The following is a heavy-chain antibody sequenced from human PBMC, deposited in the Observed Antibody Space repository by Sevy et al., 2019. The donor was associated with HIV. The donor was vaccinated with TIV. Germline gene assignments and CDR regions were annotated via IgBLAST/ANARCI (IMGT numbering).Heavy chain of an antibody. CDR1: TDSVSSSSYE. D-gene: IGHD3-16*01. J-gene: IGHJ4*02. CDR2: IHYSGST. CDR3: ARYYGSNFDY. V-gene: IGHV4-39*01. Sequence: SETLSLTCTVSTDSVSSSSYEWAWIRQPPGKGLEWIGNIHYSGSTSYNPSLNSRLTISVDTSKDQYSLRLTSALKLTSVTAADTAVYYCARYYGSNFDYWGQGTLVTVSS.